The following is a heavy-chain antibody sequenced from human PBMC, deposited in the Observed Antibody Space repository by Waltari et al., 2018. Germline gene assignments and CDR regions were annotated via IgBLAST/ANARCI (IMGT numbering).Heavy chain of an antibody. J-gene: IGHJ4*02. CDR1: GDTFSGYA. CDR2: IIPRIAIA. V-gene: IGHV1-69*09. Sequence: QVQLVQSAAEVKKPGSSVKVSCKASGDTFSGYAITWVRQAPGQGLEWMGRIIPRIAIANYAQKFRGRITITADRSTSTAYLELNSLRSEDTAVYYCARESRSTAGIDYWGQGAQVTVSS. CDR3: ARESRSTAGIDY. D-gene: IGHD2-2*01.